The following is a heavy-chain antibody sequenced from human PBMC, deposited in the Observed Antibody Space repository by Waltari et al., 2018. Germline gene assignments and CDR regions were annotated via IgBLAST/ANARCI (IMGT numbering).Heavy chain of an antibody. CDR2: IYYSGST. J-gene: IGHJ5*02. CDR1: GFTFSSYA. V-gene: IGHV4-39*01. CDR3: ARHTNWFDP. Sequence: VQLVESGGGLVQPGGSLRLSCAASGFTFSSYAMSWVRQAPGKGLEWIGSIYYSGSTYYNPSLKSRVTISVDTSKNQFSLKLSSVTAADTAVYYCARHTNWFDPWGQGTLVTVSS.